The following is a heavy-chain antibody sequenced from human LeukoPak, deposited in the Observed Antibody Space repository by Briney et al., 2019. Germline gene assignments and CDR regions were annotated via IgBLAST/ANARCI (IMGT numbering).Heavy chain of an antibody. CDR1: RGTFSSYA. CDR3: ARAVDYYGSGSSKNYYYGMDV. J-gene: IGHJ6*02. V-gene: IGHV1-69*01. D-gene: IGHD3-10*01. CDR2: IIPIFGTA. Sequence: ASVKVSCKASRGTFSSYAISWVRQAPGQGLEWMGGIIPIFGTANYAQKFQGRVTITADESTSTAYMELSSLRSEDTAVYYCARAVDYYGSGSSKNYYYGMDVWGQGTTVTVSS.